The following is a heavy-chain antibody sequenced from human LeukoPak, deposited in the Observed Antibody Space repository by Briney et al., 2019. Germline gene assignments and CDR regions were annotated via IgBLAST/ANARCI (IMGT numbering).Heavy chain of an antibody. J-gene: IGHJ5*02. CDR3: ARKTYGNWFDP. D-gene: IGHD3-16*01. CDR1: GGSISSYY. CDR2: INHSGST. V-gene: IGHV4-34*01. Sequence: SETLSLTCTVSGGSISSYYWSWIRQPPGKGLEWIGEINHSGSTNYNPSLKSRVTISVDTSKNQFSLKLSSVTAADTAVYYCARKTYGNWFDPWGQGTLVTVSS.